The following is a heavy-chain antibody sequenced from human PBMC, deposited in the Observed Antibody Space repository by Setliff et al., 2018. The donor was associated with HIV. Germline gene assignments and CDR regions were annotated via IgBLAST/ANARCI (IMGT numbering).Heavy chain of an antibody. CDR2: INHSGST. CDR3: ARAARYSSSWYKRGYYFDY. CDR1: GGSFSGYY. V-gene: IGHV4-34*01. Sequence: SETLSLTCAVYGGSFSGYYWSWIRQPPGKGLEWIGEINHSGSTNYNPSLKSRVTISVDTSKNQFSLKLSSVTAADTAVYYCARAARYSSSWYKRGYYFDYWGQGTLVT. J-gene: IGHJ4*02. D-gene: IGHD6-13*01.